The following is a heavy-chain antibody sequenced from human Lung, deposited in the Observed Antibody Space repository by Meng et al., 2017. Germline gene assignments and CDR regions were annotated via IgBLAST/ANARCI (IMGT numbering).Heavy chain of an antibody. V-gene: IGHV3-23*01. CDR3: ARGTRVSCTGVICYPFDF. CDR1: GVTFSTYA. D-gene: IGHD2-8*02. Sequence: EVQLLESGGGLVQPGGSLRLSCAASGVTFSTYAMSWVRQAPEKGLEWVSATAATDGGTYHAASVRGRFTISRDNSKNTLSLQMNSLRADDTAIYYCARGTRVSCTGVICYPFDFWGQGTLVTVSS. J-gene: IGHJ4*02. CDR2: TAATDGGT.